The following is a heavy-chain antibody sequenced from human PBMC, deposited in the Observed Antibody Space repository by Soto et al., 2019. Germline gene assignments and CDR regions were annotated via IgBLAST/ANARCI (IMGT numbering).Heavy chain of an antibody. D-gene: IGHD3-9*01. CDR1: GGSISGSSTYY. CDR2: IFYSRNT. V-gene: IGHV4-39*01. J-gene: IGHJ4*02. CDR3: ARHGSYYDILTGYSNPYYFDY. Sequence: SETLSLTCSVSGGSISGSSTYYWGWIRQPPGKGLEWIGSIFYSRNTYYNPSLRSRVTISVDTSKNQFSLKLSSMTAADTAVYYCARHGSYYDILTGYSNPYYFDYWGQGALVTVSS.